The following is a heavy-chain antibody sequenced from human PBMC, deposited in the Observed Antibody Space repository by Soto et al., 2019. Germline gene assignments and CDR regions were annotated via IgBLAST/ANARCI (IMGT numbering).Heavy chain of an antibody. CDR1: GGSISSGDYY. J-gene: IGHJ5*02. V-gene: IGHV4-31*03. CDR2: IYYSGST. D-gene: IGHD3-3*01. Sequence: QVQLQESGPGLVKPSQTLSLTCTVSGGSISSGDYYWSWIRQHPGKGLEWIGYIYYSGSTYYNPSLKCRVTXSXDXAKNQFSLKLSSVTAADTAVYYCARWWSGSRQGFDPWGQGTLVTVSS. CDR3: ARWWSGSRQGFDP.